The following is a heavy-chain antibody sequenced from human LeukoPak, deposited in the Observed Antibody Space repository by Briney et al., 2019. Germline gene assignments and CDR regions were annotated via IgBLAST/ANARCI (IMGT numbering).Heavy chain of an antibody. CDR1: GYTFTSYY. V-gene: IGHV1-46*03. CDR2: INPTGGST. J-gene: IGHJ4*02. CDR3: ARSGYCSGWRFDY. Sequence: ASVKVSCKASGYTFTSYYIHWVRQAPGQGLEWMGIINPTGGSTSYAQKFQGRVTMTRDTSTSTAYMELSSLRSEDTAVYYCARSGYCSGWRFDYWGQGTLVTVSS. D-gene: IGHD6-19*01.